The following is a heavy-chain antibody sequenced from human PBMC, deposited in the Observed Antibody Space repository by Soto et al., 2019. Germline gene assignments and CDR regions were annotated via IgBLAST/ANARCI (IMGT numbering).Heavy chain of an antibody. CDR1: GFAFSSYT. J-gene: IGHJ6*02. V-gene: IGHV3-21*03. CDR3: AREGTAFGVVIAGLDV. D-gene: IGHD3-3*01. CDR2: ISSRSSYI. Sequence: PGGSLRLSCAASGFAFSSYTMNWIRQAPGKGLEWVSSISSRSSYIYYADSMKGRFTISRDNAKNSLHLQMNSLRAEDTAVYYCAREGTAFGVVIAGLDVWGQGXTVTVYS.